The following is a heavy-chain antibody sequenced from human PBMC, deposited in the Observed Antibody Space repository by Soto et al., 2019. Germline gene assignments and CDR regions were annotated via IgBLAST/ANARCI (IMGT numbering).Heavy chain of an antibody. D-gene: IGHD3-10*01. CDR3: THMKGSRLYGMEG. J-gene: IGHJ6*02. V-gene: IGHV2-5*01. CDR2: IYSNDDK. CDR1: GVSISTSGVG. Sequence: QITLKESGPTLVKPTQTLTLTGTLAGVSISTSGVGVGWFRQPPAKVLEWLALIYSNDDKRYSSSLKSRLTITTDKSTNQVVLTLTNMDHRDTATYNCTHMKGSRLYGMEGLGQGTTVHVSS.